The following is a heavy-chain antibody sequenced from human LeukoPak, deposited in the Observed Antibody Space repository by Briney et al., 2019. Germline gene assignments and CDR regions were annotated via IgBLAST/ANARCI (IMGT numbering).Heavy chain of an antibody. CDR3: AREDYDSSGYYRPY. Sequence: PSETLSLTCTVSGGSISGYYWSWIRQPPGKGLEWIGSVYHSGSTYYNPSLKSRVTISVDTSKNQFSLKLNSVTAADTAVYYCAREDYDSSGYYRPYWGQGTLVTVAS. J-gene: IGHJ4*02. CDR2: VYHSGST. CDR1: GGSISGYY. V-gene: IGHV4-38-2*02. D-gene: IGHD3-22*01.